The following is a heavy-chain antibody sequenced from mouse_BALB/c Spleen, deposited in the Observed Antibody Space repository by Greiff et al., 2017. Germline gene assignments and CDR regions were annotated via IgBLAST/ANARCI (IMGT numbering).Heavy chain of an antibody. CDR1: GFTFSSYA. V-gene: IGHV5-9-4*01. CDR3: AGDLWFAY. Sequence: EVKLMESGGGLVKPGGSLKLSCAASGFTFSSYAMSWVRQSPEKRLEWVAEISSGGSYTYYPDTVTGRFTISRDNAKNTLYLEMSSLRSEDTAMYYCAGDLWFAYWGQGTLVTVSA. J-gene: IGHJ3*01. CDR2: ISSGGSYT.